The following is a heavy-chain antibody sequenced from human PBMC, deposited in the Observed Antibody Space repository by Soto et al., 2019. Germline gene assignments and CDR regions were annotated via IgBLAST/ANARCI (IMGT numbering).Heavy chain of an antibody. CDR1: GFTVSSCY. V-gene: IGHV3-53*01. Sequence: GGSLRLSCAASGFTVSSCYMTWVRQAPGKGLEWVSLIYSGGTTSYADAVKGRFTISRDNSKNTLYLQMSSLRAEDTAVYYCAREGPSSSFDPWGQGTLVTVSS. J-gene: IGHJ5*02. CDR2: IYSGGTT. D-gene: IGHD6-6*01. CDR3: AREGPSSSFDP.